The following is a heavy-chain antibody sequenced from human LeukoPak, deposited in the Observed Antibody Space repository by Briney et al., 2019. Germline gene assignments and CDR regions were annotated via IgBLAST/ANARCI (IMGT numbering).Heavy chain of an antibody. V-gene: IGHV3-7*04. CDR2: IKEDGSEK. D-gene: IGHD3-16*02. Sequence: HSGGSLRLSRAASGFTFSSYWMSWVRQAPGKGLEWVANIKEDGSEKYYVDSVKGRFTISRDNAKNSLYLQMNSLRAEDTAVYYCARDYDYVWGSYRYFYFDYWGQGTLVTVSS. CDR1: GFTFSSYW. J-gene: IGHJ4*02. CDR3: ARDYDYVWGSYRYFYFDY.